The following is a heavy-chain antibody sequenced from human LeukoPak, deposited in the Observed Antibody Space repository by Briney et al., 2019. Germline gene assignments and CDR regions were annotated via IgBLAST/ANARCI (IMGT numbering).Heavy chain of an antibody. CDR1: GFTFSSYG. J-gene: IGHJ3*02. CDR3: ARRMTTVTSDAFDI. CDR2: IRYDGSNK. V-gene: IGHV3-30*02. D-gene: IGHD4-17*01. Sequence: PGGSLRLSCAASGFTFSSYGMHWVRQAPGKGLEWVAFIRYDGSNKYYADSVKGRFTISRDNAKNSLYLQMNSLRAEDTAVYYCARRMTTVTSDAFDIWGQGTMVTVSS.